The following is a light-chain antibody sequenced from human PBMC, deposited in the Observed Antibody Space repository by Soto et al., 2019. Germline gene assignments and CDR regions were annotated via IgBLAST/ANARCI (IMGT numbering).Light chain of an antibody. CDR3: QQYYSTPRT. CDR1: QSVLYSSNNKNY. J-gene: IGKJ1*01. Sequence: DIVMTQSPDSLAVSLGERATINCKSSQSVLYSSNNKNYLAWYQQKPGQPPKLLIYWASTRESGVPDRFSGSGSGTDFPLTISCLQAEDVAVYYCQQYYSTPRTFGQGTRVEIK. V-gene: IGKV4-1*01. CDR2: WAS.